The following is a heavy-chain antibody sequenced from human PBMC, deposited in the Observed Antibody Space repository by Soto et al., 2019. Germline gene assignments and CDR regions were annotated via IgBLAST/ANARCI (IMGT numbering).Heavy chain of an antibody. CDR3: ARHPHIVVVTAKFQFDY. CDR2: IYYSGST. CDR1: GGSISSSSYY. Sequence: SETLSLTCTVSGGSISSSSYYWGWIRQPPGKGLEWIGSIYYSGSTYYNPSLKSRVTISVDTSKNQFSLKLSSVTAADTAVYYCARHPHIVVVTAKFQFDYWGQGTLVTVSS. D-gene: IGHD2-21*02. J-gene: IGHJ4*02. V-gene: IGHV4-39*01.